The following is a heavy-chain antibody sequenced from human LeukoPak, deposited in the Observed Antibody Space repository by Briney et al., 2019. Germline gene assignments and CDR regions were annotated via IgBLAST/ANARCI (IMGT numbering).Heavy chain of an antibody. CDR3: AKDRRVVVPAPIWYFDY. CDR2: ISGSGGST. D-gene: IGHD2-2*01. Sequence: GGSLRLSCAASGFTFSSYAMSWVRQAPGKGLEWVSAISGSGGSTYYADSVKGRFTISRDNSKNTLYLQMNSLRAEDTAVYYCAKDRRVVVPAPIWYFDYWGQGTLVTVSS. J-gene: IGHJ4*02. V-gene: IGHV3-23*01. CDR1: GFTFSSYA.